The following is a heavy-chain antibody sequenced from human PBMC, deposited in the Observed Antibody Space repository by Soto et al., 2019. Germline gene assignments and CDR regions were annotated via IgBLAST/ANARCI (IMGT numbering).Heavy chain of an antibody. D-gene: IGHD2-15*01. CDR2: IRDGGVST. Sequence: EVQLLESGGGLVQPGESLRLSCAFSGFIFGNYMMTWVRQAPGKGLEWVSTIRDGGVSTYYADSVKGRFTISRYNSKNTLYLQMDSLGVEDTAVYYCAPHVHCSGGSCHYDAFDIRGQGTMVTVSS. V-gene: IGHV3-23*01. CDR3: APHVHCSGGSCHYDAFDI. CDR1: GFIFGNYM. J-gene: IGHJ3*02.